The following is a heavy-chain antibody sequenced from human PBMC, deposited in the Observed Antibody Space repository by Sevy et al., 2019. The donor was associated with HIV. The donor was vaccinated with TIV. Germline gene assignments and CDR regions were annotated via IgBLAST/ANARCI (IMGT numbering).Heavy chain of an antibody. CDR1: GFIFNSHS. J-gene: IGHJ4*02. D-gene: IGHD1-20*01. CDR3: TNRGVVIITGFDY. Sequence: GGSLRLSCAAAGFIFNSHSMSWVRQAPGKGLEWVSTISGSGGYTYYADSVKGRFTITRDNSKNTVDLQMDSLRAEDTAGYYCTNRGVVIITGFDYWGQGTLVTVSS. CDR2: ISGSGGYT. V-gene: IGHV3-23*01.